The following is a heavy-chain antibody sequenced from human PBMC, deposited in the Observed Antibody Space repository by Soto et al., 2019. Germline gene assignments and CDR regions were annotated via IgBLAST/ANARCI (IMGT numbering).Heavy chain of an antibody. V-gene: IGHV4-30-2*01. D-gene: IGHD6-19*01. J-gene: IGHJ6*02. CDR2: IYHSGST. Sequence: QLQLQESGSGLVKPSQTLSLTCAVSGGSISSGGYSWSWIRQPPGKGLEWIGYIYHSGSTYYNPSLKSRVTISVDRSKNQFSLKLSSVTAADTAVYYCARLQIAVAGRFDAVIPRDYYYYYGMDVWGQGTTVTVSS. CDR1: GGSISSGGYS. CDR3: ARLQIAVAGRFDAVIPRDYYYYYGMDV.